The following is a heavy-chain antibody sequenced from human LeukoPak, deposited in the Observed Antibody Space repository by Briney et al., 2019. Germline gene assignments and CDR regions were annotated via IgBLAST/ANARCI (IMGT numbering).Heavy chain of an antibody. CDR2: IRYDGSNE. V-gene: IGHV3-30*02. CDR3: AKDTGYDFWSGSYTDV. Sequence: SGGSLRLSCAASGFTFSDFGMHWVRQAPGKGLEWVAFIRYDGSNENYADSVKGRFTISRDNSKNTLYLQMNSLRAEDTAVYYCAKDTGYDFWSGSYTDVWGKGTTVTVSS. CDR1: GFTFSDFG. J-gene: IGHJ6*03. D-gene: IGHD3-3*01.